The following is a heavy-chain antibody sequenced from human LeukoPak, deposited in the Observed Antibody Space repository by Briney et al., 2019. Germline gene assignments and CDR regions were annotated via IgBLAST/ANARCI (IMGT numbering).Heavy chain of an antibody. V-gene: IGHV3-23*01. Sequence: SGGSLRLSCAASGFTFSSYGMSWVRQAPGKGLEWVSAISGSGGSTYYADSVKGRFTISRDNSKNTLYLQMNSLRAEDTAVYYCAKGGYCSGGSCYYYYYYMDVWGKGTTVTVSS. CDR1: GFTFSSYG. J-gene: IGHJ6*03. CDR2: ISGSGGST. D-gene: IGHD2-15*01. CDR3: AKGGYCSGGSCYYYYYYMDV.